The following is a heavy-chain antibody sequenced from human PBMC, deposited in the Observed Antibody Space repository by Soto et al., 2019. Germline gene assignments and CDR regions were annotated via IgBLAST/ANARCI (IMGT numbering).Heavy chain of an antibody. V-gene: IGHV3-74*01. Sequence: AGGSLRLSCAASGFTFSSYWMHWVRQAPGKGLVWVSRINSDGSSTSYADSVKGRFTISRDNAKNTLYLQMNSLRAEDTAVHYCARSSPVSSGWYDNYYYGMDVWGQGTTVTVSS. CDR3: ARSSPVSSGWYDNYYYGMDV. CDR1: GFTFSSYW. D-gene: IGHD6-19*01. CDR2: INSDGSST. J-gene: IGHJ6*02.